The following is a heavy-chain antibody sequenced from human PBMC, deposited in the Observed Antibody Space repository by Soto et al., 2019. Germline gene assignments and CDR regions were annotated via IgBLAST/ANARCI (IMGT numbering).Heavy chain of an antibody. Sequence: QVPLVESGGGVVQPGRSLRLSCAASGFTFSSYGMHWVRQAPGKGLEWVAVISYDGSNKYYADSVKGRFTISRDNSKNTLYLKMNSLRAEDTAVYYCAKAVGATTDWFDPWGQGTLVTVSS. V-gene: IGHV3-30*18. CDR1: GFTFSSYG. CDR3: AKAVGATTDWFDP. D-gene: IGHD1-26*01. J-gene: IGHJ5*02. CDR2: ISYDGSNK.